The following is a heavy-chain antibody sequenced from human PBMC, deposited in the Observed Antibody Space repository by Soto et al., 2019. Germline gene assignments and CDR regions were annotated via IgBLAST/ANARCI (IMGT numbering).Heavy chain of an antibody. D-gene: IGHD3-10*01. CDR1: GGSISSGSYY. V-gene: IGHV4-39*01. Sequence: SETLSLTCTVSGGSISSGSYYWGWIRQPPGKGLEWIGSIYYGGSTYYNPSLKSRVTISVDTSKNQFSLKLSSVTAADTAVYYCVRQDYGSGSQNSFDPWGQGTLVTVSS. CDR2: IYYGGST. J-gene: IGHJ5*02. CDR3: VRQDYGSGSQNSFDP.